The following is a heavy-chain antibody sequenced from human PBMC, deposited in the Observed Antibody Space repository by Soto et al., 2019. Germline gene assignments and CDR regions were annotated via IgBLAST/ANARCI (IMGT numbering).Heavy chain of an antibody. J-gene: IGHJ4*02. CDR3: ARDLGNGYDPGDY. V-gene: IGHV1-69*14. Sequence: QVQLVQSGAEVKKPGSSVKVSCKTSGDIFSGYSISWVRQAPGQGLEWMGGIIPIFGTTNYAQRFHGRVTITPDKSTSTVYMELYSLKSEDTAVYYCARDLGNGYDPGDYWGQGTLVTVSS. CDR1: GDIFSGYS. CDR2: IIPIFGTT. D-gene: IGHD5-18*01.